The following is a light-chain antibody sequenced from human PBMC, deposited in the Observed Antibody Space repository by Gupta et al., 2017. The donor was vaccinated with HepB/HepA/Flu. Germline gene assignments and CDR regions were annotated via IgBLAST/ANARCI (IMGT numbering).Light chain of an antibody. J-gene: IGLJ2*01. CDR3: AAWDTSLNVVV. CDR2: YND. V-gene: IGLV1-44*01. Sequence: QPALLQPTPVSWTTGPRVPISCSGSSYNVGRNNVHWYQQLPGTAPKLLIYYNDERHPGAPDSISGSKSVTSAALAISGLQEEDEDDYYCAAWDTSLNVVVFGGGTKLTVL. CDR1: SYNVGRNN.